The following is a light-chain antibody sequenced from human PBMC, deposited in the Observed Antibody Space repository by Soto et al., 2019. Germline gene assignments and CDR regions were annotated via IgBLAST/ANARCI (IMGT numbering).Light chain of an antibody. J-gene: IGKJ4*01. CDR3: QHFNNWPLT. Sequence: EILMTQSPATLSGSPGERATRSGRASQSVSSNLAWYQHNPGQAPRLLISGASTSATGIPARFSGSASGTEFTLTLNSLQYEDFAVYYCQHFNNWPLTFGGGTKVDIK. V-gene: IGKV3-15*01. CDR2: GAS. CDR1: QSVSSN.